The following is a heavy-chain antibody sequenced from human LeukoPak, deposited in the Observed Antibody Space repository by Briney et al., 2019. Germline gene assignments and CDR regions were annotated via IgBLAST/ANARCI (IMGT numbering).Heavy chain of an antibody. V-gene: IGHV3-74*01. CDR1: RFTFSSYN. J-gene: IGHJ1*01. D-gene: IGHD3-22*01. CDR2: IKSDGKT. CDR3: ARAPSEIGGYYPEYFRH. Sequence: PGGSLRLSCSASRFTFSSYNMNWVRQAPGKGLVWVSRIKSDGKTNYADSVKGRFTISRDNAKNTVSLQMNSLRAEDTGVYYCARAPSEIGGYYPEYFRHWGQGTLVTVSS.